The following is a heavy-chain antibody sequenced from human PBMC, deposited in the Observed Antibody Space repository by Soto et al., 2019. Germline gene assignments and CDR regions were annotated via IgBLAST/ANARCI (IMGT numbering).Heavy chain of an antibody. CDR2: IVVGSGNT. J-gene: IGHJ1*01. D-gene: IGHD3-22*01. Sequence: VASVKVSCKASGFTFTSSAMQWVRQARGQRLEWIGWIVVGSGNTNYAQKFQERVTITRDMSTSTAYMELSSLRSEDTAVYYCAAEGSGSVNTEYFQHWGQGTLVTVSS. CDR1: GFTFTSSA. CDR3: AAEGSGSVNTEYFQH. V-gene: IGHV1-58*02.